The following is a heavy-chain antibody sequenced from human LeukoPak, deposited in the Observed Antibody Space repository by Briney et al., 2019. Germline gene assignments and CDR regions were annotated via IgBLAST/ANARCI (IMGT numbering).Heavy chain of an antibody. CDR3: ANSLMSDAFDI. Sequence: GGXXGXSXAXXGFXFSSYAMSWVRQAPGKGLEWVSAISGSGGSTYYADSVKGRFTISRDNSKNTLYLQMNSLRAEDTAVYYCANSLMSDAFDIWGQGTMVTVSS. CDR2: ISGSGGST. V-gene: IGHV3-23*01. CDR1: GFXFSSYA. D-gene: IGHD2-8*01. J-gene: IGHJ3*02.